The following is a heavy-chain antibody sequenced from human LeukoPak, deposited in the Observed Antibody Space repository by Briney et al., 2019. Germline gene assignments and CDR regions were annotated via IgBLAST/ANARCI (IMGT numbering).Heavy chain of an antibody. V-gene: IGHV5-51*01. Sequence: GESLKISCNVSGYTFSTLWIVWVGQMPGKGLEGMGSIYPGDADTRYSPSFQGQVTISADKSITTAYLQWSSLKASNTAMYYFSRAERGLRYDAFDIWGQGTLVTVSS. CDR1: GYTFSTLW. CDR3: SRAERGLRYDAFDI. CDR2: IYPGDADT. D-gene: IGHD3-9*01. J-gene: IGHJ3*02.